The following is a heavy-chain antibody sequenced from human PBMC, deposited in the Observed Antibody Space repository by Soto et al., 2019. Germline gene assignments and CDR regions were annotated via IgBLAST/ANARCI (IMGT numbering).Heavy chain of an antibody. CDR1: GFTFSSYA. Sequence: GGSLRLSCAASGFTFSSYAMHWVRQAPGKGLEWVAVISYDGSNKYYADSVKGRFTISRDNSKNTLYLQMNSLRAEDTAVYYCARDIGCSGGSCYTRPLYYYYGMDVWGQGTTVTVSS. CDR2: ISYDGSNK. D-gene: IGHD2-15*01. CDR3: ARDIGCSGGSCYTRPLYYYYGMDV. J-gene: IGHJ6*02. V-gene: IGHV3-30-3*01.